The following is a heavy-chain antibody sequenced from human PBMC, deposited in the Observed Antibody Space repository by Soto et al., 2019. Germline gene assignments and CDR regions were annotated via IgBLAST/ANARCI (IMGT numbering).Heavy chain of an antibody. J-gene: IGHJ3*01. CDR1: RFTLSSYA. CDR3: AKLEYSASSN. Sequence: PGGSLRLSCAASRFTLSSYAMTWARQAPGKGLEWVSGIGGSGGGKFYADSVTGRFTVSRDNSKNMLYLQMSSLRVEDTAVYYCAKLEYSASSNWGQGTMVTVSS. D-gene: IGHD6-6*01. CDR2: IGGSGGGK. V-gene: IGHV3-23*01.